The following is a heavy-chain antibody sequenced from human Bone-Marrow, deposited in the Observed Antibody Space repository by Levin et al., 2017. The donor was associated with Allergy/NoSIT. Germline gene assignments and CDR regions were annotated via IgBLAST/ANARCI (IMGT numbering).Heavy chain of an antibody. CDR3: ARVVPTMARNSKQWLVSRSPPQSSLANWFDP. V-gene: IGHV1-2*02. CDR1: GYTFTGYY. D-gene: IGHD6-19*01. Sequence: ASVKVSCKASGYTFTGYYMHWVRQAPGQGLEWMGWINPNSGGTNYAQKFQGRVTMTRDTSISTAYMELSRLRSDDTAVYYCARVVPTMARNSKQWLVSRSPPQSSLANWFDPWGQGTLVTVSS. J-gene: IGHJ5*02. CDR2: INPNSGGT.